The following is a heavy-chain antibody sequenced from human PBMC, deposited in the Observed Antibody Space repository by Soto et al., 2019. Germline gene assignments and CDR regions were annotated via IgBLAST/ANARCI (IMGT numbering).Heavy chain of an antibody. Sequence: GVALRISCASSEFNLFPHHMVKVRQAPGTGPAWVAYINAGSSTIHYADSVRGRFTISRDNAKNSLYLQMDSLRAEDTAVYYCARDGSTETTNFHYAMDVWGQGNTVTVSS. CDR2: INAGSSTI. CDR1: EFNLFPHH. D-gene: IGHD4-17*01. J-gene: IGHJ6*02. V-gene: IGHV3-48*04. CDR3: ARDGSTETTNFHYAMDV.